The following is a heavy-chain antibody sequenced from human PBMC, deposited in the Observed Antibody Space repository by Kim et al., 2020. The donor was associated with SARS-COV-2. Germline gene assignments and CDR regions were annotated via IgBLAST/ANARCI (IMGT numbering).Heavy chain of an antibody. Sequence: GGSLRLSCAASGFTFDDYGMSWVRQAPGKGLEWVSGINWNGGSTGYADSVKGRFTISRDNAKNSLYLQMNSLRAEDTALYYCARGELRYPYWYFDLWGRGTLVTVSS. D-gene: IGHD1-7*01. CDR1: GFTFDDYG. CDR3: ARGELRYPYWYFDL. V-gene: IGHV3-20*04. J-gene: IGHJ2*01. CDR2: INWNGGST.